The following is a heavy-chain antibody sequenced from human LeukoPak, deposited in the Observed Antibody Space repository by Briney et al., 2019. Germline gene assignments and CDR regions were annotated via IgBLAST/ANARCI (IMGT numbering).Heavy chain of an antibody. CDR2: ISGSGGST. V-gene: IGHV3-23*01. Sequence: GGSLRLSCAASGFTFSSYAMSWVRQAPGKGLEWVSAISGSGGSTYYADSVKGRFTISRDNSKNTLYLQMNSLRAEDTAVYYCARGAGRGYCSGGSCDYFDYWGQGTLVTVSS. J-gene: IGHJ4*02. D-gene: IGHD2-15*01. CDR3: ARGAGRGYCSGGSCDYFDY. CDR1: GFTFSSYA.